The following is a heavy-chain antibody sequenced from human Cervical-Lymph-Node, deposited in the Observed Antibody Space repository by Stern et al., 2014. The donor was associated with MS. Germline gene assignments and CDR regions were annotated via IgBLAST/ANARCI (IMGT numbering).Heavy chain of an antibody. Sequence: QVQLQESGPGLVKTSETLSLTCSVSSGSINSGSFYWNWIRQPAGEGLEWIGRIYKTGSRLYNPSLRSRVPISVDPPRGRFSLKLSCVTAADTAVYYCARGDKIAVPGYEAYYFDKWGQGTLVTVSS. CDR2: IYKTGSR. CDR1: SGSINSGSFY. CDR3: ARGDKIAVPGYEAYYFDK. J-gene: IGHJ4*02. D-gene: IGHD6-19*01. V-gene: IGHV4-61*02.